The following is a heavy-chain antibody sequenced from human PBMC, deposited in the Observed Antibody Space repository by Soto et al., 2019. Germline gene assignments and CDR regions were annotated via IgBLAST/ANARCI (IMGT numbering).Heavy chain of an antibody. D-gene: IGHD1-26*01. J-gene: IGHJ6*02. CDR1: SGPSSSHN. V-gene: IGHV4-59*08. CDR3: VRQGIGSLHGLVDV. CDR2: VYNTGGT. Sequence: QVQLQQSGPGLVKPSETLSLTCTVSSGPSSSHNWGWIRQSPGRGLEWIGYVYNTGGTSYNPSLKSRVTISADTSANHISMTLSFVTAADAAIYYFVRQGIGSLHGLVDVWGLGTTVSVSS.